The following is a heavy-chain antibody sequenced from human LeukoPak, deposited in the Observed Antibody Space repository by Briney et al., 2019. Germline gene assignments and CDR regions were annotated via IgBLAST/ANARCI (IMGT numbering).Heavy chain of an antibody. Sequence: PGGSLRLSCAASGFTFSSYAMHWVRQAPGKGLEWVAVISYDGSNKYYADSVKGRFTISRDNAKNSLYLQMNSLRDEDTAVYYCARLRGYSYGYGDYWGQGTLVTVSS. V-gene: IGHV3-30*04. D-gene: IGHD5-18*01. CDR2: ISYDGSNK. CDR1: GFTFSSYA. J-gene: IGHJ4*02. CDR3: ARLRGYSYGYGDY.